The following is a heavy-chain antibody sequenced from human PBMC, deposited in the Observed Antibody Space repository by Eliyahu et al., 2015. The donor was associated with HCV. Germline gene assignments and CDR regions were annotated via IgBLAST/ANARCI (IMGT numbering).Heavy chain of an antibody. V-gene: IGHV4-59*01. CDR3: ASGGGGIAVAGTGGWFDP. J-gene: IGHJ5*02. D-gene: IGHD6-19*01. Sequence: QVQLQESGPGLVQPSXTLSXTCXVSGXSIPXYYWSWIRQPPGKGLEWIXYIHYSGSTNXNPSLKSRXTISVDTSKNQFSLKLSSVTAADTAVYYCASGGGGIAVAGTGGWFDPWGQGTLVTVSS. CDR1: GXSIPXYY. CDR2: IHYSGST.